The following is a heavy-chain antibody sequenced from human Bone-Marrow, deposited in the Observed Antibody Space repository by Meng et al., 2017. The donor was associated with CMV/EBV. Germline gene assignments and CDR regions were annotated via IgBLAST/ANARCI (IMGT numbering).Heavy chain of an antibody. Sequence: GTFSSYAISWVRQAPGQGLKWMGGIIPILGIANYAQKFQGRVTITADKSTSTAYMELSSLRSEDTAVYYCARARIAARKPYNWLDPWGQGTLVTVSS. V-gene: IGHV1-69*10. J-gene: IGHJ5*02. D-gene: IGHD6-25*01. CDR2: IIPILGIA. CDR1: GTFSSYA. CDR3: ARARIAARKPYNWLDP.